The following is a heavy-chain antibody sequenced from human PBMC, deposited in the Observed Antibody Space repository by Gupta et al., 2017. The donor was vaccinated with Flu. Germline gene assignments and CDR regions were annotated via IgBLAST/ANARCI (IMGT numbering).Heavy chain of an antibody. CDR1: GFTFDDYD. CDR3: AKDPYSGYDLAWYFDY. Sequence: EVQLVGSGGGLVQPGRSLRLSCAVSGFTFDDYDMHWVRQAPGKGLEWVSGIGWNSGSIGYADSVKGRFTISRDNSKNSLYLQMNSLRAEDTALYYCAKDPYSGYDLAWYFDYWGQGTLVTVSS. V-gene: IGHV3-9*01. D-gene: IGHD5-12*01. J-gene: IGHJ4*02. CDR2: IGWNSGSI.